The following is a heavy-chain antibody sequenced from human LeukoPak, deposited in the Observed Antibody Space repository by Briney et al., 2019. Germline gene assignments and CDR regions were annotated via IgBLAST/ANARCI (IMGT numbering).Heavy chain of an antibody. CDR2: IRSDGSTT. CDR1: GFTFSSYW. Sequence: GGSLRLSCAVSGFTFSSYWMHWVRQVTGQGLVWVSRIRSDGSTTTYADSVKGRFTISRDNAKNTLYLQMNSLRAEDTAVYYCVNILFGWGQGTLVTVSS. CDR3: VNILFG. V-gene: IGHV3-74*01. D-gene: IGHD3-10*01. J-gene: IGHJ4*02.